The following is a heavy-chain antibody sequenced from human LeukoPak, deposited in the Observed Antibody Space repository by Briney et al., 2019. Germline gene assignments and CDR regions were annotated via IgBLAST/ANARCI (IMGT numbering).Heavy chain of an antibody. J-gene: IGHJ3*02. CDR3: ARISSMIVDAFDI. D-gene: IGHD3-22*01. V-gene: IGHV4-31*03. CDR1: GGSISSGGYY. Sequence: SETLSLTCTVSGGSISSGGYYWSWIRQHPGKGLEWIGYIYYSGSTCYNPSLKSRVTISVDTSKNQFSLKLSSVTAADTAVYYCARISSMIVDAFDIWGQGTMVTVSS. CDR2: IYYSGST.